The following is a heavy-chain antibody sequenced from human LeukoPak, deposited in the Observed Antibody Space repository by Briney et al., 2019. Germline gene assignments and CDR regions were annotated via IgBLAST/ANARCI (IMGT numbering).Heavy chain of an antibody. V-gene: IGHV3-7*01. CDR2: IKQDGSEK. J-gene: IGHJ3*02. Sequence: PGGSLRLSCAASGFTFSSYWKSWVRQAPGKGLEWVANIKQDGSEKYYVDSVRGRFTISRDNAKNSLYLQMNSLRAEDTAVYYCARDLGTTVTTIREGNAFDIWGQGTMVTVSS. CDR1: GFTFSSYW. CDR3: ARDLGTTVTTIREGNAFDI. D-gene: IGHD4-17*01.